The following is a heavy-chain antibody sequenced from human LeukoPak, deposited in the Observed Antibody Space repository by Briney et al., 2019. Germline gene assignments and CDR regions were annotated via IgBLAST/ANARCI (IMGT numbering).Heavy chain of an antibody. CDR1: GFTFDDYS. V-gene: IGHV3-66*01. J-gene: IGHJ4*02. D-gene: IGHD1-26*01. Sequence: SEGSLRLSCAASGFTFDDYSMSWVRQAPGKGLEWVSVIYSGGSTYYADSVKGRFTISRDNSKNTLYLQMNSLRAEDTAVYYCARGPVVGDVDYWGQGTLVTVSS. CDR2: IYSGGST. CDR3: ARGPVVGDVDY.